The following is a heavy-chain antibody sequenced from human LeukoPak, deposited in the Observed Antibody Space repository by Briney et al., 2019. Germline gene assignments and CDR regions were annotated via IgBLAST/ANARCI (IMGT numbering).Heavy chain of an antibody. D-gene: IGHD6-19*01. CDR2: IYSGGST. CDR3: ARAGSGWYDY. CDR1: GFAVSSNY. J-gene: IGHJ4*02. Sequence: PGGSLRLSCAASGFAVSSNYMSWVRQAPGKGLEWVSVIYSGGSTYYADSVKGRFTISRHNSKNTLYLQMNSLRAEDTAVYYCARAGSGWYDYWGQGTLVTVSS. V-gene: IGHV3-53*04.